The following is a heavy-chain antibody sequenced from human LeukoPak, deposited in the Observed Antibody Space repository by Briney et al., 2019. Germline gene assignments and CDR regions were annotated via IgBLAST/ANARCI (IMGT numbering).Heavy chain of an antibody. CDR3: ARESAGIDY. CDR1: GYTFTGYY. D-gene: IGHD3-10*01. Sequence: ASVKVSCKASGYTFTGYYMHWVRQAPGQGLEWMGWVNPYSGATNYAQTFQGRVTMAWDTSITTSYMELSRLRSDDTAIYYCARESAGIDYWGQGTLVTVSS. J-gene: IGHJ4*02. V-gene: IGHV1-2*02. CDR2: VNPYSGAT.